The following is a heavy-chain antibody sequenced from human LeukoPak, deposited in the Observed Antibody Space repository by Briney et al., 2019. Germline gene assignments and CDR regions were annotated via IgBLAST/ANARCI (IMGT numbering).Heavy chain of an antibody. CDR2: IYSGGST. J-gene: IGHJ5*02. D-gene: IGHD1-26*01. CDR1: GFTVGSNY. Sequence: GGSLRLSCAASGFTVGSNYMSWVRQAPGTGLEWASVIYSGGSTYYADSVKGRFTISRDNSKNTLYLQMNSLRAEDTAVYYCARGIVGATNGWFDHWGQGTLVTVSS. V-gene: IGHV3-66*02. CDR3: ARGIVGATNGWFDH.